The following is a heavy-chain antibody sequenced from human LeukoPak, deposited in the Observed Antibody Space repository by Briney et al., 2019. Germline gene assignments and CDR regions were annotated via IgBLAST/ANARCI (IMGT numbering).Heavy chain of an antibody. Sequence: ASVTVSCKASGYTFTSYGINWVRQAPGQGLEWMGGIIPIFGTANYAQKFQGRVTITADKSTSTAYMELSSLRSEDTAVYYCARSSVVTAMVHLDYWGQGTLVTVSS. CDR3: ARSSVVTAMVHLDY. CDR1: GYTFTSYG. V-gene: IGHV1-69*06. J-gene: IGHJ4*02. D-gene: IGHD2-21*02. CDR2: IIPIFGTA.